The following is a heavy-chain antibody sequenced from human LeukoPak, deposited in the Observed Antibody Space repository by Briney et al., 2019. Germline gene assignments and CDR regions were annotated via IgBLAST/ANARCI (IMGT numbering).Heavy chain of an antibody. CDR2: IYYSGST. D-gene: IGHD5-18*01. Sequence: PSETLSLTCTVSGGSISSSSYYWGWIRQPPGKGLEWIGSIYYSGSTYYYPSLKSRVTISVDTSKNQFSLKLSSVTAADTAVYYCSRGAMVTHYYYGMDVWGQGTTVTVSS. CDR3: SRGAMVTHYYYGMDV. V-gene: IGHV4-39*07. J-gene: IGHJ6*02. CDR1: GGSISSSSYY.